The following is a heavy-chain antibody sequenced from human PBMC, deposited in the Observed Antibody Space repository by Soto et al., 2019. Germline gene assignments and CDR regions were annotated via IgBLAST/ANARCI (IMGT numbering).Heavy chain of an antibody. V-gene: IGHV1-69*06. CDR3: ARGGWELPRQFDY. Sequence: SVKVSCKASGGTFSSYAISWVRQAPGQGLEWMGGIIPIFGTANYAQKFQGRVTITADKSTSTAYMELSSLRSEDTAVYYCARGGWELPRQFDYWGQGTLVTVSS. CDR1: GGTFSSYA. J-gene: IGHJ4*02. D-gene: IGHD2-15*01. CDR2: IIPIFGTA.